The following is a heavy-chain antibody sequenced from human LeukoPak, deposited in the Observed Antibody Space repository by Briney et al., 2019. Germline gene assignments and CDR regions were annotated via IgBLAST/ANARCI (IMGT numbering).Heavy chain of an antibody. CDR3: ARVYGDYVDY. Sequence: SETLSLTCTVSGGSISSFYWSWIRQPAGKGLEWIGYIYYSGSTNYNPSLKSRVTISVDTSKNQFSLKLSSVTAADTAVYYCARVYGDYVDYWGQGTLVTVSS. J-gene: IGHJ4*02. D-gene: IGHD4-17*01. V-gene: IGHV4-59*01. CDR2: IYYSGST. CDR1: GGSISSFY.